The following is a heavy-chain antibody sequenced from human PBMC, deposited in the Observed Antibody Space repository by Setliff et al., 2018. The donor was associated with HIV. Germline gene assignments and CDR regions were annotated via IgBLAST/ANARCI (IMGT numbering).Heavy chain of an antibody. D-gene: IGHD1-1*01. CDR1: GDSVSSNSGS. Sequence: SQTPSLTCAISGDSVSSNSGSWNWIRQSPSRGLEWLGRTYYRSKWYNQYAVSLKSRISINPDTSKNQFSLQLNSVTPEDTAVYYRVRENDLLDAFDIWGQGTMVTVSS. J-gene: IGHJ3*02. CDR2: TYYRSKWYN. CDR3: VRENDLLDAFDI. V-gene: IGHV6-1*01.